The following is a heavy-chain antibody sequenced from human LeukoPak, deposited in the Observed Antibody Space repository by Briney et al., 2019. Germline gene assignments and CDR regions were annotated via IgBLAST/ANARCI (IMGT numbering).Heavy chain of an antibody. J-gene: IGHJ4*02. CDR1: GYTFTNND. Sequence: GASVKVSCAASGYTFTNNDINWVRQAPGQALEWMGWMNPNSGNTGYGQKFQGRVTMTRNTSISAAYMELSSLRSDDTAVYYCAQREAGFDYWGQGTLVTVSS. D-gene: IGHD6-25*01. V-gene: IGHV1-8*01. CDR2: MNPNSGNT. CDR3: AQREAGFDY.